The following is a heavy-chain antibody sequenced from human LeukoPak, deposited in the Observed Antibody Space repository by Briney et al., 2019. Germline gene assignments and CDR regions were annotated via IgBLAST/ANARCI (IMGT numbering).Heavy chain of an antibody. CDR2: FDPEDGET. D-gene: IGHD2-15*01. CDR1: GYTFTGYY. J-gene: IGHJ5*02. CDR3: ATARYDCSGGSCYLGFDP. Sequence: GASVKVSCKASGYTFTGYYMHWVRQAPGKGLEWMGGFDPEDGETIYAQKFQGRVTMTEDTSTDTAYMELSSLRSEDTAVYYCATARYDCSGGSCYLGFDPWGQGTLVTVSS. V-gene: IGHV1-24*01.